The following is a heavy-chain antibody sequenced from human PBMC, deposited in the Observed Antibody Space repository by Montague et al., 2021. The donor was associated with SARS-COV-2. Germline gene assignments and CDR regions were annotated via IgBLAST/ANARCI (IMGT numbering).Heavy chain of an antibody. V-gene: IGHV4-61*01. CDR2: IYYTGSR. CDR3: ARHARGEGYTSWFDS. D-gene: IGHD5-24*01. J-gene: IGHJ5*01. CDR1: GDSVSRGSSY. Sequence: SETLSLTCTVSGDSVSRGSSYWSWIRQPPGKGLEWIGYIYYTGSRKYNSSLKSRLTISVDTSTNQFSLKLSSVTAADTAVYYCARHARGEGYTSWFDSWGQGTRVTVSS.